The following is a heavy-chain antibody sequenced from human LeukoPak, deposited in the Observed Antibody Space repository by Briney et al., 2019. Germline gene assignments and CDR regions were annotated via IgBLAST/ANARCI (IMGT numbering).Heavy chain of an antibody. CDR1: GYTFTDYY. D-gene: IGHD1-1*01. J-gene: IGHJ4*02. CDR3: ARANYPGALPLDY. Sequence: ASVKVSCKASGYTFTDYYVHWVRQAPGQGLEWMGWINPNSGGTNYAQKFQGRVTMTSDTSISTAYLELTRLRSDDTAIYYCARANYPGALPLDYWGQGALVTVSS. CDR2: INPNSGGT. V-gene: IGHV1-2*02.